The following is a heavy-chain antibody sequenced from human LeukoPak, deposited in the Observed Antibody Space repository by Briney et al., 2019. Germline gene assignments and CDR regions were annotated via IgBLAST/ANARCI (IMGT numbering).Heavy chain of an antibody. CDR2: INHSGST. D-gene: IGHD3-10*01. J-gene: IGHJ6*02. Sequence: PSETLSLTCAVYGGSFSGYYWSWIRQPPGKGLEWIGEINHSGSTNYNPSLKSRVTISVDTSKNQFSLKLSSVTAADTAVYYCARGLYYYGSGSYYPLYYYYGMGVWGQGTTVTVSS. CDR1: GGSFSGYY. V-gene: IGHV4-34*01. CDR3: ARGLYYYGSGSYYPLYYYYGMGV.